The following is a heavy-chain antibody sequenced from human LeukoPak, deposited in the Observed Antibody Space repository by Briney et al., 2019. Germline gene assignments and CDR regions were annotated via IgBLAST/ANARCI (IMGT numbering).Heavy chain of an antibody. D-gene: IGHD3-16*02. CDR1: GYTFTSYD. Sequence: ASVKVSCKASGYTFTSYDINWVRQATEQGLEWMGWMNPNSGNTGYAQKFQGRVTMTRNTSISTAYMELSSLRSEDTAVYYCARDSEAYDFVWGSYRLGAFAIWGQGKMVTVSS. J-gene: IGHJ3*02. CDR3: ARDSEAYDFVWGSYRLGAFAI. V-gene: IGHV1-8*01. CDR2: MNPNSGNT.